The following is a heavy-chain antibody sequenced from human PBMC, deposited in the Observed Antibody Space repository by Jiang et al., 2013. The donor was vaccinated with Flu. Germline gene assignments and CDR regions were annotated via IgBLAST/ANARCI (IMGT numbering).Heavy chain of an antibody. J-gene: IGHJ5*02. Sequence: GSGLVKPSGTLSLTCAVSGGSISSSNWWSWVRQPPGKGLEWIGEIYHSGSTNYNPSLKSRVTISVDKSKNQFSLKLSSVTAADTAVYYCAREGAASQGWFDPWGQGTLVTVSS. CDR1: GGSISSSNW. V-gene: IGHV4-4*02. CDR2: IYHSGST. CDR3: AREGAASQGWFDP. D-gene: IGHD2-15*01.